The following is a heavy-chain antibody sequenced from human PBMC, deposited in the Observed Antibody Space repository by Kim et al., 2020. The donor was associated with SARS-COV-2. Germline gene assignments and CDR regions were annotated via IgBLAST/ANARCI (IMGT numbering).Heavy chain of an antibody. CDR3: ATDYVWGSDDAFDI. Sequence: GGSLRLSCAASGFTFSSYGMHWVRQAPGKGLEWVAVISYDGSNKYYADSVKGRFTISRDNSKNTLYLQMNSLRAEDTAVYYCATDYVWGSDDAFDIWGQG. CDR1: GFTFSSYG. J-gene: IGHJ3*02. CDR2: ISYDGSNK. V-gene: IGHV3-30*03. D-gene: IGHD3-16*01.